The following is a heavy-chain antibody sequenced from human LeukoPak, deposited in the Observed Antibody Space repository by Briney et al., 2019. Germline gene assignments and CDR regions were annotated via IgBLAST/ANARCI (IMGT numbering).Heavy chain of an antibody. D-gene: IGHD2-2*01. V-gene: IGHV3-7*01. CDR1: GFTFSSYW. J-gene: IGHJ6*03. CDR3: ARLPVVPAAIIYYYYYYYMDV. CDR2: IKQDGTEK. Sequence: PGGSLRLSCAASGFTFSSYWMSWVRQAPGKGLEWVANIKQDGTEKYYVDSVKGRFTISRDNAKNSLYLQMNSLRAEDTAVYYCARLPVVPAAIIYYYYYYYMDVWGKGTTVTVSS.